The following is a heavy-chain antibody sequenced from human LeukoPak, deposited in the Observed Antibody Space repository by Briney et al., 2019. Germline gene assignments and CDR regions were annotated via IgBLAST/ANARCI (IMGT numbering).Heavy chain of an antibody. CDR2: INPNSGGT. CDR1: GYTFTGYY. CDR3: ARGGGGYYYYMDV. D-gene: IGHD3-16*01. Sequence: ASVKVSCEASGYTFTGYYMHWVRQAPGQGLEWMGRINPNSGGTNYAQKFQGRVTMTRDTSISTAYMELSRLRSDDTAVYYCARGGGGYYYYMDVWGKGTTVTVSS. V-gene: IGHV1-2*06. J-gene: IGHJ6*03.